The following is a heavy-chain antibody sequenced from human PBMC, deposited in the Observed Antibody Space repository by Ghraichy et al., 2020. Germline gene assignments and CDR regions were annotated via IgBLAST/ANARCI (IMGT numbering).Heavy chain of an antibody. CDR1: GGSISSGGYY. V-gene: IGHV4-31*03. Sequence: SETLSLTCTVSGGSISSGGYYWSWIRQHPGKGLEWIGYIYYSGSTYYNPSLKSRVTISVDTSKNQFSLKLSSVTAADTAVYYCARGRACGGGDCYFDYWGQGTLVTVSS. CDR2: IYYSGST. J-gene: IGHJ4*02. D-gene: IGHD2-21*02. CDR3: ARGRACGGGDCYFDY.